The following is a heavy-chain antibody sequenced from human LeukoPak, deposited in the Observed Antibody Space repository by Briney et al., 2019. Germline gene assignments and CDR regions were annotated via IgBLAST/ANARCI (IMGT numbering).Heavy chain of an antibody. CDR3: ARAGGLLSYYYMDV. CDR2: IIPIFGTA. J-gene: IGHJ6*03. Sequence: GASVKVSCKACVGTFSSYAISWVRQAPGQGLEWMGGIIPIFGTANYAQKFQGRVTITTDESTSTAYMELSSLRSEDTAVYYCARAGGLLSYYYMDVWGKGTTVTVSS. D-gene: IGHD3-10*01. V-gene: IGHV1-69*05. CDR1: VGTFSSYA.